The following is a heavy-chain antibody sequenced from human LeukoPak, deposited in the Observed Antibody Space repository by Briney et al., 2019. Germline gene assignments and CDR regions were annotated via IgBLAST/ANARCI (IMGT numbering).Heavy chain of an antibody. J-gene: IGHJ4*02. V-gene: IGHV1-8*01. CDR1: GYDFTRYD. D-gene: IGHD6-19*01. CDR3: ARGRIRYDDYSSGWFVFFEF. CDR2: MNPNNGDT. Sequence: ASVTVSCKASGYDFTRYDINWVRLAPGQGLEWMGWMNPNNGDTGYAQNFQGRVTITRDTSMNTAYMELSSLRSEDTALYYCARGRIRYDDYSSGWFVFFEFWGQGSLVTVSS.